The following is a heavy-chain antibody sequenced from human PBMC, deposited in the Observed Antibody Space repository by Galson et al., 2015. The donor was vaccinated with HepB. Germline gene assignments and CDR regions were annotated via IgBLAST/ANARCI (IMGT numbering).Heavy chain of an antibody. CDR1: GFTVSSNY. J-gene: IGHJ5*02. CDR2: IYSGGST. D-gene: IGHD4-17*01. V-gene: IGHV3-66*01. Sequence: SLRLSCAASGFTVSSNYMSWVRQAPGKGLEWVSVIYSGGSTYYADSVKGRFTISRDNSKNTLYLQMNSLRAEDTAVYYCARDSSYGDYPYNWFDPWGQGTLVTVSS. CDR3: ARDSSYGDYPYNWFDP.